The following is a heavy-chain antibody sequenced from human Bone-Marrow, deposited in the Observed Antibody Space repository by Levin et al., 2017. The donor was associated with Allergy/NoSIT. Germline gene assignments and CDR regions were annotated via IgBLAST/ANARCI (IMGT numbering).Heavy chain of an antibody. V-gene: IGHV3-49*03. CDR1: GFTFGDYT. D-gene: IGHD3-16*02. J-gene: IGHJ4*02. Sequence: GESLKISCTASGFTFGDYTMSWFRQAPGKGLEWVGFIRSIAYGETTEYAASVKGRFTISRDDSKSIVYLQMNSLKTEDTAVYYCTRSDWGALSFTSHYWGQGTLVTGSS. CDR2: IRSIAYGETT. CDR3: TRSDWGALSFTSHY.